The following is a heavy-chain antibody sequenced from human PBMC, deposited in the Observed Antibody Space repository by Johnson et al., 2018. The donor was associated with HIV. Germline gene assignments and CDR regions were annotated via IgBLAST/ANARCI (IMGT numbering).Heavy chain of an antibody. Sequence: VQLVESGGGVVQPGRSLRLSCAASRFTFSSYWMSWVRQAPGRGPEWVANIKQDGSAKYNVDSVKGRFSISRDNAKNSLYLQVNSLRDEDTAVYYCAKVGGLRWQTWGAFDIWGQGTMVTVSS. CDR3: AKVGGLRWQTWGAFDI. D-gene: IGHD4-23*01. CDR2: IKQDGSAK. V-gene: IGHV3-7*02. CDR1: RFTFSSYW. J-gene: IGHJ3*02.